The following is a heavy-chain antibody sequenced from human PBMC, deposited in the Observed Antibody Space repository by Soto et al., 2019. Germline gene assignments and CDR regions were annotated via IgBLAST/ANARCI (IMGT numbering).Heavy chain of an antibody. V-gene: IGHV1-69*13. CDR3: SSSLNYYDDKGSWFDP. J-gene: IGHJ5*02. CDR1: GGTFSSYA. CDR2: IIPIFGTA. Sequence: SVKVSCKASGGTFSSYAISWVRQAPGQGLERKGEIIPIFGTANYAQKFQGRVTITADEFTSTTYMELSSLRSEDTAVYYCSSSLNYYDDKGSWFDPWGQGTLVTVSS. D-gene: IGHD3-22*01.